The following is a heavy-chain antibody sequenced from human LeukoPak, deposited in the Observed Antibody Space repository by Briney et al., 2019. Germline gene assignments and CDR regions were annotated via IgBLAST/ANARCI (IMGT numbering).Heavy chain of an antibody. J-gene: IGHJ4*02. V-gene: IGHV3-23*01. CDR2: ISGSGGST. CDR3: ARGAATGPTLGLDY. CDR1: GFTFSSYA. Sequence: PGGSLRLSCAASGFTFSSYAMSWVRQAPGKGLEWVSAISGSGGSTYYADSVKGRFTISRDNSKNTLYLQMNSLRAEDTAVYFCARGAATGPTLGLDYWGQGTLVTVSS. D-gene: IGHD6-13*01.